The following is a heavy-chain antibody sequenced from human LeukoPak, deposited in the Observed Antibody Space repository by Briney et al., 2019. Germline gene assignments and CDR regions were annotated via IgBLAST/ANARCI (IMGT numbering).Heavy chain of an antibody. CDR3: ARRDSSGYYYRVDH. V-gene: IGHV3-21*01. CDR2: ISSSSSYI. J-gene: IGHJ4*02. Sequence: PGGSLRLSCAASGFTFSSYSMNWVRQAPGKGLEWVSSISSSSSYIYYADSVKGRFTISRDNAKNSLYLQMNSLRAEDTAVYYCARRDSSGYYYRVDHWGQGTLVTVSS. CDR1: GFTFSSYS. D-gene: IGHD3-22*01.